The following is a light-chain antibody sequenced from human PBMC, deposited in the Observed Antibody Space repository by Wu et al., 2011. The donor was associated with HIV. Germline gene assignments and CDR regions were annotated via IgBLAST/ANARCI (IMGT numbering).Light chain of an antibody. V-gene: IGKV3-20*01. J-gene: IGKJ1*01. CDR3: HLYSSAWT. CDR1: QNIRRS. Sequence: VLSQSPGTLSLSPGERASLSCRASQNIRRSLAWYQQKPGQAPRLLISGASNRATGIPDRFSGSGSGTDFTLTIRRLEPEDLAVYYCHLYSSAWTFGQGTKVEVK. CDR2: GAS.